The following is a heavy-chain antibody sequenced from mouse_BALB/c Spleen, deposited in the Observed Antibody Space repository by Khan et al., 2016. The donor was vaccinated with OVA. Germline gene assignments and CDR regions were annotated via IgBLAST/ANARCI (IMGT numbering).Heavy chain of an antibody. J-gene: IGHJ3*01. CDR3: ARRGLYGIFAY. Sequence: QVQLQQSGAELAKPGASLKMSCTASGYTFTTYWIHWVKPRPGQGLDWIGYIDPSTGYTEYNQKFKDKATLTADKSSSTAYMQLTSLTSEDSAVYYGARRGLYGIFAYWGQVTLVTVSA. CDR2: IDPSTGYT. D-gene: IGHD2-1*01. CDR1: GYTFTTYW. V-gene: IGHV1-7*01.